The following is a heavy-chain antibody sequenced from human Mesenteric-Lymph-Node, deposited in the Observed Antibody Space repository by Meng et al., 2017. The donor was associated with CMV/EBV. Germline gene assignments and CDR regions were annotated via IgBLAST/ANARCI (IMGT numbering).Heavy chain of an antibody. D-gene: IGHD3-10*01. J-gene: IGHJ3*02. CDR2: INWNGGST. Sequence: GESLKISCAASGFTFDDYGMSWVRQAPGKGLEWVSGINWNGGSTGYADSVKGRFTISRDNAKNTLYLQMNSLRAEDTAVYYCTRSGVAGAFDTWGQGTMVTVSS. CDR1: GFTFDDYG. CDR3: TRSGVAGAFDT. V-gene: IGHV3-20*04.